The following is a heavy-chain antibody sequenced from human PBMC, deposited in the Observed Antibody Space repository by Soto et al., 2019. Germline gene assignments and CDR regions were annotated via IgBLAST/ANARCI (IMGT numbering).Heavy chain of an antibody. CDR3: EMTASYRYLEH. D-gene: IGHD1-26*01. CDR1: GGSVDSRPYY. Sequence: PSETLSLTCTVSGGSVDSRPYYWSWIRQPPGKGLEWIGYVAYTGTTNYSPSLKSRVTISLDTSKNQVSLKLNSVTAADTAVYCCEMTASYRYLEHWGQGNLGTVSS. J-gene: IGHJ4*02. CDR2: VAYTGTT. V-gene: IGHV4-61*01.